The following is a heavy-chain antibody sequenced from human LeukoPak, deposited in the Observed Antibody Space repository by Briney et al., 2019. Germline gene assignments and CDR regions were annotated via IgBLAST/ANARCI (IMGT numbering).Heavy chain of an antibody. CDR3: AKGKGMFYNNYCFDR. J-gene: IGHJ4*02. D-gene: IGHD4-11*01. CDR1: GFSFSSFF. V-gene: IGHV3-23*01. CDR2: ITGSSGTT. Sequence: PGGSLRLSCAASGFSFSSFFMIWVRQAPGKGLEWVSSITGSSGTTSYADSVKGRFTIYRVNSENTLYLHMNSLRADDTAVYYCAKGKGMFYNNYCFDRWGQRSLVTVSS.